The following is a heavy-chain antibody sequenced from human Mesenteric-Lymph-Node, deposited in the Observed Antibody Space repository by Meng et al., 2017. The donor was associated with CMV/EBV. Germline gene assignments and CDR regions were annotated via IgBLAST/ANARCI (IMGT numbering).Heavy chain of an antibody. J-gene: IGHJ6*02. D-gene: IGHD2-15*01. CDR2: INHDGSEK. CDR1: YW. CDR3: ARLKRHQLPQSGILYYYYVMDV. V-gene: IGHV3-7*01. Sequence: YWVTWVRQAPGKGLEWVANINHDGSEKNYVDSLKGRFTISRDNAKNALYLQMYGLQAEDTAVYSCARLKRHQLPQSGILYYYYVMDVWGQGTTVTVSS.